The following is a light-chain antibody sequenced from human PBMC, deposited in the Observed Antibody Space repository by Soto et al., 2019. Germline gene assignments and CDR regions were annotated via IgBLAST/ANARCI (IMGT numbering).Light chain of an antibody. CDR2: AAS. CDR1: QGISNS. Sequence: DIQMTQSPSSLSAFVGGRVTITCRASQGISNSLAWYQQKPGKGPKLLIYAASTLQSGVPSRFSGSGSGTDFTLTISSLQPVDVATYYCQKYNSAPLTFGPGTKVDIK. J-gene: IGKJ3*01. V-gene: IGKV1-27*01. CDR3: QKYNSAPLT.